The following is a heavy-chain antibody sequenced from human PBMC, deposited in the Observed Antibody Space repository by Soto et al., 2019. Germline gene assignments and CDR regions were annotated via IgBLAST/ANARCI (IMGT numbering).Heavy chain of an antibody. CDR3: ATSQKGYNWNYFDH. Sequence: SETLSLTCAVSGASISGSYYYWACLRQSPWKGPEWIGSVFYTGFTSYNPSLESRVSVSVDTSKSQFSLKLSAVTAADSAVYYCATSQKGYNWNYFDHWGQGALVTVSS. V-gene: IGHV4-39*01. D-gene: IGHD1-20*01. CDR1: GASISGSYYY. J-gene: IGHJ4*02. CDR2: VFYTGFT.